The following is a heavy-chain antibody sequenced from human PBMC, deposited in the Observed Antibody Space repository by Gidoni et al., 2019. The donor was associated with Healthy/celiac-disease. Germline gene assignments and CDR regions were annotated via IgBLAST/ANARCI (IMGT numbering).Heavy chain of an antibody. CDR1: GFTFSSYA. Sequence: EVQLLESGGGLVQPGGSLRLSCAASGFTFSSYAMSWVRQAPGKGLEWVSASSGSGGSTYYADSVKGRFTISRDNSKNTLYLQMNSLRAEDTAVYYCAKDLIYDSSGYSPGGAFDIWGQGTMVTVSS. J-gene: IGHJ3*02. CDR2: SSGSGGST. V-gene: IGHV3-23*01. CDR3: AKDLIYDSSGYSPGGAFDI. D-gene: IGHD3-22*01.